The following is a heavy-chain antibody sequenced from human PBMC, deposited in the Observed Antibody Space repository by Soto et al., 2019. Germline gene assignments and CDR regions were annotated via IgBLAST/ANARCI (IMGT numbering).Heavy chain of an antibody. D-gene: IGHD2-8*01. CDR1: GYSFTDYH. J-gene: IGHJ6*02. CDR2: INPKSGGT. V-gene: IGHV1-2*04. CDR3: ARGDSTDCSNGVCSFFYNHDMDV. Sequence: QVQLVQSGAEVKKPGASVKVSCKASGYSFTDYHIHWVRQAPGQGLEWLGRINPKSGGTSTAQKFQGWVTMTTDPSIRTASMELTRLTPDDTAIYYCARGDSTDCSNGVCSFFYNHDMDVWGQGTTVTVSS.